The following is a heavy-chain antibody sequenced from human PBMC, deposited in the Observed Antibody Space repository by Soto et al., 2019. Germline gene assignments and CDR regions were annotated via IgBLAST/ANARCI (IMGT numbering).Heavy chain of an antibody. CDR1: GYTFTGYY. J-gene: IGHJ3*02. D-gene: IGHD4-4*01. CDR2: INPNSGGT. Sequence: ASLKVSCKASGYTFTGYYMHLVRQAPGQGLEWMGWINPNSGGTNYAQKFQGWITMTRDTSISTAYMELSRLRSDDTAVYYCARDLSVTTASQDAFDIWGQGTMVTVSS. V-gene: IGHV1-2*04. CDR3: ARDLSVTTASQDAFDI.